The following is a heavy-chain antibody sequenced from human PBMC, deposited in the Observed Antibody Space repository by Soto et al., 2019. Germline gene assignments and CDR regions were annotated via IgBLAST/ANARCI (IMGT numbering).Heavy chain of an antibody. CDR3: ARGRSVIDHDDFEY. CDR2: MSFDGNSK. Sequence: QVQLVESGGGVVQPGRSLRLSCAASGFTFSSYSMHWVRQAPGKGLEWVAAMSFDGNSKYFADSVKGRFTISRDNSKNTLSLQMNSVGADDSAVYYCARGRSVIDHDDFEYWGQGTLVTVSS. CDR1: GFTFSSYS. D-gene: IGHD2-21*01. V-gene: IGHV3-30-3*01. J-gene: IGHJ4*02.